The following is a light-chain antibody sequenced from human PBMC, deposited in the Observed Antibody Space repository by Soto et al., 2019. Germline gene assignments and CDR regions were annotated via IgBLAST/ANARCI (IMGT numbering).Light chain of an antibody. J-gene: IGKJ5*01. CDR2: GAS. V-gene: IGKV3-20*01. CDR3: QQYISSPRT. Sequence: EVVLTQSPGTLSLSPWERATLSCGASQSVSNTYLAWYQLKPGQAPSLLIYGASRRATGIPDRFSGSGSGTDFTLTISRLEPEDFAVYYCQQYISSPRTFGQGTRLETK. CDR1: QSVSNTY.